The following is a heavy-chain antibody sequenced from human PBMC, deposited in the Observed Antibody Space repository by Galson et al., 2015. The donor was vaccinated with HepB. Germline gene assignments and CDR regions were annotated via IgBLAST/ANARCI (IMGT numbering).Heavy chain of an antibody. CDR3: AVQLWLPDDSFDL. D-gene: IGHD5-18*01. J-gene: IGHJ3*01. V-gene: IGHV3-23*01. CDR1: GFNFRNYV. CDR2: ISGSGGAT. Sequence: SPRLSCAASGFNFRNYVMSWVRQAPRKGLEWVSTISGSGGATFYADSVKGRFTISRDNSQNTLYLELNSLRVEDTAVYYCAVQLWLPDDSFDLWGQGTMVTVSS.